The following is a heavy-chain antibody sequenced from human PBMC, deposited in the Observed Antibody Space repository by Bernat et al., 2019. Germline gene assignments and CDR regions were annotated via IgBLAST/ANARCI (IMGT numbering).Heavy chain of an antibody. D-gene: IGHD2-21*02. CDR2: IWYDGSNK. J-gene: IGHJ4*02. Sequence: QVQLVESGGGVVQPGRSLRLSCAASGFTFSSYGMHWVRQAPGKGLEWVAVIWYDGSNKYYADSVKGRFTISRDNSKNTLYLQMNSLRAEDTAVYYCARDWGLAAYCGGDCYPGIYYFDYWGQGTLVTVSS. CDR1: GFTFSSYG. CDR3: ARDWGLAAYCGGDCYPGIYYFDY. V-gene: IGHV3-33*01.